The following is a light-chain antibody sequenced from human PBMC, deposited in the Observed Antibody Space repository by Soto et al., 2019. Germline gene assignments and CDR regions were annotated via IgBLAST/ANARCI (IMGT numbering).Light chain of an antibody. J-gene: IGLJ2*01. Sequence: QSVLTRPASVSGSPGQSITISCTGIRSDVGSYNLVSWYQPHPGQAPQVIIYEGGKRPSGVSNRFSGSKAGIPAPLTISGLQAEDEAGYDGCSYAGYSTSAVFGGGTKLTVL. CDR2: EGG. V-gene: IGLV2-23*01. CDR1: RSDVGSYNL. CDR3: CSYAGYSTSAV.